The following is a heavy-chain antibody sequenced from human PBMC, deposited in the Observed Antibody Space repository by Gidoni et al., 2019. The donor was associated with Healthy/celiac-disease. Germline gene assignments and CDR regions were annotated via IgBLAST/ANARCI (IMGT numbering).Heavy chain of an antibody. V-gene: IGHV4-39*01. CDR3: ARSTEYYYGSGGNWFDP. D-gene: IGHD3-10*01. CDR2: IYYSGST. J-gene: IGHJ5*02. Sequence: SIYYSGSTYYNPSLKSRVTISVDTSKNQFSLKLSSVTAADTAVYYCARSTEYYYGSGGNWFDPWGQGTLVTVSS.